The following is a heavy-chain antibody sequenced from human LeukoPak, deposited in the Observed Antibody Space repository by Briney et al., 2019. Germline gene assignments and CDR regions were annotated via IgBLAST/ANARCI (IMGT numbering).Heavy chain of an antibody. CDR2: ISTSSSYI. Sequence: GGSLRLSCAASGFTFSNYNMNWVRQAPGKGLEWVSSISTSSSYIYYAASVKGRFTISRDNSKNTLNLQMNSLRPDDTAVYYCARGVRIAVAGYIDYWGQGTLVTVSS. D-gene: IGHD6-19*01. V-gene: IGHV3-21*01. CDR1: GFTFSNYN. CDR3: ARGVRIAVAGYIDY. J-gene: IGHJ4*02.